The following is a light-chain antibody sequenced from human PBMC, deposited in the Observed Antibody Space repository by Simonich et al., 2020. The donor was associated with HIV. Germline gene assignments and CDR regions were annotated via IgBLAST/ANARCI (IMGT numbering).Light chain of an antibody. Sequence: EIVLTQSPGTLSLSPGERATLSCGASQSVSSNYLAWYQQKPGLAPRLLIYDASSRATGIPDRFSGSGSGTDFTLTISSLQAEDVAVYYCQQYYTLPPYTFGQGTKLEIK. V-gene: IGKV3D-20*01. CDR2: DAS. CDR1: QSVSSNY. J-gene: IGKJ2*01. CDR3: QQYYTLPPYT.